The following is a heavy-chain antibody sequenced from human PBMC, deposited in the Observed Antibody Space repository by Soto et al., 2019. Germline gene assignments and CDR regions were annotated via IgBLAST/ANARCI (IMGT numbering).Heavy chain of an antibody. J-gene: IGHJ4*02. V-gene: IGHV2-26*01. D-gene: IGHD2-2*01. CDR1: GFSLSNARMG. CDR2: IFSNDEK. CDR3: ARIYLGYCSSSSCYDFRHLHY. Sequence: QVTLKESGPVLVKPTETLTLTCTVSGFSLSNARMGVSWIRQPPGKALEWLAHIFSNDEKSYYTSLKSRLTIATATSKSQVVLIMTNMDPVDTATSYCARIYLGYCSSSSCYDFRHLHYWVQGTLVTVSS.